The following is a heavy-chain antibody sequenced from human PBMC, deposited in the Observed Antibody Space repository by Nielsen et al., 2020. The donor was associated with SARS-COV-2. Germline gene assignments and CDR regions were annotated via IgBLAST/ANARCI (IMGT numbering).Heavy chain of an antibody. D-gene: IGHD4-11*01. CDR2: ISWNSGSI. CDR1: GFTFDDYA. CDR3: AKDMGPIMTNFDY. V-gene: IGHV3-9*01. J-gene: IGHJ4*02. Sequence: SLKISCAASGFTFDDYAMHWVRQAPGKGLEWVSGISWNSGSIGYADSVKGRFTISRDNAKNSLYPQMNSLRAEDTALYYCAKDMGPIMTNFDYWGQGTLVTVSS.